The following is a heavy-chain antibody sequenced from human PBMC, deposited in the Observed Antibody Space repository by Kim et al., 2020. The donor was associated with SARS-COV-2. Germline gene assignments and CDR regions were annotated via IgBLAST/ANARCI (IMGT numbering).Heavy chain of an antibody. CDR1: GFTVSSNY. Sequence: GGSLRLSCAASGFTVSSNYMSWVRQAPGKGLEWVSVIYSGGSTYYADSVKGRFTISRDNSKNTLDLQMNSLRAEDTAVYYCARDSQLEPNQRRYAFDIWGQGTMVTVSS. D-gene: IGHD1-1*01. CDR3: ARDSQLEPNQRRYAFDI. V-gene: IGHV3-66*01. J-gene: IGHJ3*02. CDR2: IYSGGST.